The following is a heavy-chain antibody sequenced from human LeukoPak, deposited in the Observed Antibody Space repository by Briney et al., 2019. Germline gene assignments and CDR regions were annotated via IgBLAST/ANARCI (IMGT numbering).Heavy chain of an antibody. D-gene: IGHD4-23*01. Sequence: SETLSLTCTVSGGSISSYYWSWIRQPPGKGLEWIGYIYYSGSTNYNPSLKSRVTISVDTSKNQFSLKLSSVTAADTAVYYCARGRWGYLYYFDYWGQGTLVTVSS. CDR3: ARGRWGYLYYFDY. J-gene: IGHJ4*02. V-gene: IGHV4-59*01. CDR1: GGSISSYY. CDR2: IYYSGST.